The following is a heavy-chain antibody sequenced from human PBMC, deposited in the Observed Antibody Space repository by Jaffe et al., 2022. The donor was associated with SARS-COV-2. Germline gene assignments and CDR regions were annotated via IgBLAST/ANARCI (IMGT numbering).Heavy chain of an antibody. Sequence: QITLKESGPALVKPTQTLTLTCTFSGFSLDTNGAGVGVAWIRQPPGKALEWLALIYWDDDVRYNPSLKSRITVTKDTSKNQVVLAMTGMDPVDTATYFCAHRPSDGGYGGPNFDYWGQGVLVTVSS. CDR1: GFSLDTNGAG. V-gene: IGHV2-5*02. CDR2: IYWDDDV. J-gene: IGHJ4*02. D-gene: IGHD5-12*01. CDR3: AHRPSDGGYGGPNFDY.